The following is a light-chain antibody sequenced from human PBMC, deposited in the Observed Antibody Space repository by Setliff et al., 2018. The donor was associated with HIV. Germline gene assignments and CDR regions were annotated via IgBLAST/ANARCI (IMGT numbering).Light chain of an antibody. CDR3: CSYTTSSTYV. J-gene: IGLJ1*01. CDR2: EVF. CDR1: SSDVGNNNY. Sequence: QSALAQPASVSGSPGQSITIPCTGTSSDVGNNNYVSWFQHHPGKVPKLIIYEVFHRPSGVSNRFSASKSGNTASLTISGLQTDDESGYYCCSYTTSSTYVFGTGTKVTVL. V-gene: IGLV2-14*01.